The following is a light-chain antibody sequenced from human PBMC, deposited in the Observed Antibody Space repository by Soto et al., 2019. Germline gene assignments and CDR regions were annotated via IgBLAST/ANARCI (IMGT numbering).Light chain of an antibody. Sequence: IQVIQSPSSVSASVGDRVSITCRASQHISKYLAWYQQRPGEAPKVLIYAAFTLQSGVASRFSGSGSGTHFILTINNLQPEDSATYYCQETNSFPLSFGGGTKVEIK. J-gene: IGKJ4*01. CDR2: AAF. V-gene: IGKV1D-12*01. CDR1: QHISKY. CDR3: QETNSFPLS.